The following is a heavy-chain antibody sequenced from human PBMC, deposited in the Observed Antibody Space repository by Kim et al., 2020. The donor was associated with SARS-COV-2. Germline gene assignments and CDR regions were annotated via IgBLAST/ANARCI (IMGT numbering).Heavy chain of an antibody. CDR3: ASFVYAAAGLPFDY. CDR2: IYYSGST. J-gene: IGHJ4*02. V-gene: IGHV4-39*01. CDR1: GGSISSSSYY. Sequence: SETLSLTCTVSGGSISSSSYYWGWIRQPPGKGLEWIGSIYYSGSTYYNPSLKSRVTIPVDPSKNQFSLKLSSVTAADTAFYYCASFVYAAAGLPFDYWGQGTLVTVSS. D-gene: IGHD6-13*01.